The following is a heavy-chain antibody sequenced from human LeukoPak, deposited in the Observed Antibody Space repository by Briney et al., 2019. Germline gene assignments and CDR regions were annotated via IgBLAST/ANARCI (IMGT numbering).Heavy chain of an antibody. CDR2: IYTSGNT. CDR3: ARELAAAGPNAFDI. D-gene: IGHD6-13*01. CDR1: GVSISSYY. V-gene: IGHV4-4*07. Sequence: SETLSLTCTVSGVSISSYYWSWVRQPAGKGLEWIGRIYTSGNTNYNPSLKSRVTMSIGTSKNQFSLKVNSVTAADTAVYYCARELAAAGPNAFDIWGQGTMVTVSS. J-gene: IGHJ3*02.